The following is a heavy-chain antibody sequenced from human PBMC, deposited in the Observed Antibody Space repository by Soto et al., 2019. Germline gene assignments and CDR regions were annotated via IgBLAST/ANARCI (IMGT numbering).Heavy chain of an antibody. CDR1: GYTFTGYY. Sequence: QVQLVQSGAEVKKPGASVKVSFKASGYTFTGYYMHWVRQAPGQGLEWMGWINPNSGGTNYAQKFKGRFTMTRDTSISTAYMELSRLRSDDTAVYYCARDRRYSSTFGPWVDDWGQGTLVTVSS. CDR3: ARDRRYSSTFGPWVDD. V-gene: IGHV1-2*02. J-gene: IGHJ4*02. D-gene: IGHD6-13*01. CDR2: INPNSGGT.